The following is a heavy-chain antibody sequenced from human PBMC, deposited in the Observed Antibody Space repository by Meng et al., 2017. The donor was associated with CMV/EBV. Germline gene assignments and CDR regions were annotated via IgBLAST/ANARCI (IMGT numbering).Heavy chain of an antibody. J-gene: IGHJ5*02. Sequence: GESLKISCAASGFTFSSYWMHWVRQAPGKGLVWVSRINSDGSSTSYADSVKGRFTISRDNAKNTLYLQMNSLRAEDTAVYYCARDALYCGGDCCSDHWGQGTLVTVSS. CDR1: GFTFSSYW. CDR3: ARDALYCGGDCCSDH. V-gene: IGHV3-74*01. D-gene: IGHD2-21*01. CDR2: INSDGSST.